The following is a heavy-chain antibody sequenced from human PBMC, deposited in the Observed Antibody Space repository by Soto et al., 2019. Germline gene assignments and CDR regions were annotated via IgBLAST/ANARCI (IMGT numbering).Heavy chain of an antibody. CDR3: AREPTMVRGVIQKKKLNYYMDV. CDR2: IWYDGSNK. Sequence: GGSLRLSCAASGFTFSSYGMHWVRQAPGKGLEWVAVIWYDGSNKYYADSVKGRFTISRDNSKNTLYLQMNSLRAEDTAVYYCAREPTMVRGVIQKKKLNYYMDVWGKGTTVTVSS. D-gene: IGHD3-10*01. J-gene: IGHJ6*03. V-gene: IGHV3-33*01. CDR1: GFTFSSYG.